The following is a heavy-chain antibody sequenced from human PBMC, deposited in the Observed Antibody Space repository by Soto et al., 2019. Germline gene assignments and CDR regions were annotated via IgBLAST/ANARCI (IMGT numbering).Heavy chain of an antibody. Sequence: EVLLVESGGGLVQPGGSLRLSCTASGFTFSSYEMNWVRQAPGKGLEWISYISTSGRTIFDAGSVKGRFTISRDNTRNKPFLQKDRLRPEDTAVYFRARQPGQVYEGSPKGVDPRGQGTLVIVSS. CDR3: ARQPGQVYEGSPKGVDP. D-gene: IGHD3-16*01. V-gene: IGHV3-48*03. CDR1: GFTFSSYE. CDR2: ISTSGRTI. J-gene: IGHJ5*02.